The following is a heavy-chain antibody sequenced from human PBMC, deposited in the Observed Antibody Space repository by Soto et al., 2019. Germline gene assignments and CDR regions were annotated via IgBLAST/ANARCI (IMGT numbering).Heavy chain of an antibody. J-gene: IGHJ6*02. CDR2: ISAYNGNT. CDR1: GYTFTSYG. Sequence: QVPLVQSGAEVKKPGASVKVSCKASGYTFTSYGISWVRQAPGQGLEWMGWISAYNGNTNYAQKLQGRVTMTTDTSTSTAYMVLGSLRSDDTAVYYCARDPGSGYYSYYYYYGMDVCGQGSTVTVSS. CDR3: ARDPGSGYYSYYYYYGMDV. D-gene: IGHD3-3*01. V-gene: IGHV1-18*01.